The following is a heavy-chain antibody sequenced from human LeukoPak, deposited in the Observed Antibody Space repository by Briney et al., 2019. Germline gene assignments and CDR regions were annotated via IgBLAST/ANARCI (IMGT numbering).Heavy chain of an antibody. Sequence: SETLSLTCTVSGGSISSYYWSWIRRPPGEGLEWIGYIYYSGSTNYNPSLKSRVTISIDTSKNQFSLRLSSVTAADTAVYYCARDIYGSFDYWGQGTLVTVSS. CDR3: ARDIYGSFDY. V-gene: IGHV4-59*01. CDR2: IYYSGST. CDR1: GGSISSYY. J-gene: IGHJ4*02. D-gene: IGHD2-15*01.